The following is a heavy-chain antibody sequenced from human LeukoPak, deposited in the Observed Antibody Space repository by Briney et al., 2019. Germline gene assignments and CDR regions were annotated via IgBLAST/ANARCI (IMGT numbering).Heavy chain of an antibody. CDR2: INWNGGST. CDR1: GFTFDDYG. J-gene: IGHJ6*03. CDR3: ARRVSSGYYYYYYYMDV. Sequence: GGSLRLSCAASGFTFDDYGMSWVRQAPGKGLEWVSGINWNGGSTGYADSVKGRFTISRDNAKNSLYLQMNSLRAEDTALYYCARRVSSGYYYYYYYMDVWGKGTTVTVSS. V-gene: IGHV3-20*04. D-gene: IGHD3-22*01.